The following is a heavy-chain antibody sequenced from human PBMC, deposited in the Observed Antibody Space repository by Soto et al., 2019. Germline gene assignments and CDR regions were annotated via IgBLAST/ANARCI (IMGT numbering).Heavy chain of an antibody. V-gene: IGHV1-69*13. CDR2: IIPMFATP. CDR1: GGTFSSHA. J-gene: IGHJ4*02. CDR3: ARQFDYDSSGHYYAY. D-gene: IGHD3-22*01. Sequence: SVKVSCKASGGTFSSHAISWVRQAPGQGLEWMGGIIPMFATPNYAEKFQGRLSITADESTTTVYMQLSSLRSQDTAVYYCARQFDYDSSGHYYAYWGQGTLVTVS.